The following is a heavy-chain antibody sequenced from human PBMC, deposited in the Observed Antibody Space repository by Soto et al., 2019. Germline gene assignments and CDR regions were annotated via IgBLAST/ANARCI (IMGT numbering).Heavy chain of an antibody. CDR2: IRSDGSST. Sequence: EVQLVESGGGLVQPGGSLRLSCAASGFTFSSYWMHWVRQAPGKGLVWVSRIRSDGSSTSYADSVKGRFTISRDNAKNSLYLHMYSLRAEDTAVYYCAREDFAAACGFWCQGTLVTVSS. CDR3: AREDFAAACGF. V-gene: IGHV3-74*01. J-gene: IGHJ4*02. CDR1: GFTFSSYW. D-gene: IGHD6-13*01.